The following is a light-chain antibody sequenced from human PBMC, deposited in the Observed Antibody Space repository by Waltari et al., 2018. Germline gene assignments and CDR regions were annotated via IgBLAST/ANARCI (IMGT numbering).Light chain of an antibody. Sequence: PDFQSVTPKQKVTITCRASHSIGSNLHWYQQKPDQSPKLLIKYASQSISGVPSRFSGSGSGTDFTLTIDSLETEDAAAYYCHQTSSFTRTFGQGTRLEIK. J-gene: IGKJ5*01. CDR3: HQTSSFTRT. CDR2: YAS. V-gene: IGKV6D-21*02. CDR1: HSIGSN.